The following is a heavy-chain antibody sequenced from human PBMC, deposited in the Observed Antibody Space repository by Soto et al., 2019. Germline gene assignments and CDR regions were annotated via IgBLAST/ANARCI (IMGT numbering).Heavy chain of an antibody. CDR3: ARNYYDSSGYYYVFDY. V-gene: IGHV4-30-2*01. CDR2: IYHSGST. CDR1: GGSISSGGYS. Sequence: SETLSLTCAVSGGSISSGGYSWSWIRQPPGKGLEWIGYIYHSGSTYYNPSLKSRVTISVDRSKNQFSLKLSSVTAADTAVYYCARNYYDSSGYYYVFDYWGQGTLVTVS. D-gene: IGHD3-22*01. J-gene: IGHJ4*02.